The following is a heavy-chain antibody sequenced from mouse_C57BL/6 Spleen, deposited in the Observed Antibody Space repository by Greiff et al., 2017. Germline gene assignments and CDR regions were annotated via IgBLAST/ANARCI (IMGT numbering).Heavy chain of an antibody. Sequence: EVMLVESGGDLVKPGGSLKLSCAASGFTFSSYGMSWVRQTPDKRLEWVGTISSGGSYTSYPDSVKGRFTISRDNAKNTLYLQMSSLKSEDSAIYYCARHGGNYGGSDAMGGWGQGASVTVAS. J-gene: IGHJ4*01. V-gene: IGHV5-6*01. CDR3: ARHGGNYGGSDAMGG. CDR2: ISSGGSYT. CDR1: GFTFSSYG. D-gene: IGHD1-1*01.